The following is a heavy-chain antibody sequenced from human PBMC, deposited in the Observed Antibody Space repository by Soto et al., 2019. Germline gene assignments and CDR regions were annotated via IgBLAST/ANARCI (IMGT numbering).Heavy chain of an antibody. V-gene: IGHV3-74*01. CDR1: GFPFSYYW. CDR2: ISGDGVTT. CDR3: AREYYGLLTGYYTGY. J-gene: IGHJ4*02. Sequence: EVQLVDSGGDLVQRGGSLRLSCAASGFPFSYYWMHWVRHTPGKGLDWVARISGDGVTTYYADSVPGRFTVSTDNAKNTLSLQIRGLRAEDTAVYYCAREYYGLLTGYYTGYWGQGTLV. D-gene: IGHD3-9*01.